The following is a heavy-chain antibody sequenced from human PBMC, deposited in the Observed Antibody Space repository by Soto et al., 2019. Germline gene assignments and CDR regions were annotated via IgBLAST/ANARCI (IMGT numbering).Heavy chain of an antibody. Sequence: VQLVESGGGVVQPGRSLRLSCAASGFTFSSYGMHWVRQAPGKGLEWVAVISYDGSNKYYADSVKGRFTISRDNSKNTLYLQMNSLRAEDTAVYYCAKGTTVTPYYYYGMDVWGQGTTVTVSS. D-gene: IGHD4-4*01. CDR2: ISYDGSNK. CDR1: GFTFSSYG. V-gene: IGHV3-30*18. J-gene: IGHJ6*02. CDR3: AKGTTVTPYYYYGMDV.